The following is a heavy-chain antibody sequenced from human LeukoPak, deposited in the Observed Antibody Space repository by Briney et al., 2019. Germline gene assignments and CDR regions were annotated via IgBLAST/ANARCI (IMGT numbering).Heavy chain of an antibody. Sequence: SETLSLTCSVSGGSISSSSYYWGWIRQPPGKGLEWIGSIYYNGNFYYNPSLKSRVTMPADTSKNQFSLRLTSMTAAGTAVYYCARHAAVAGRMDFDYWGQGTLVTVSS. CDR2: IYYNGNF. V-gene: IGHV4-39*01. J-gene: IGHJ4*02. CDR3: ARHAAVAGRMDFDY. CDR1: GGSISSSSYY. D-gene: IGHD6-19*01.